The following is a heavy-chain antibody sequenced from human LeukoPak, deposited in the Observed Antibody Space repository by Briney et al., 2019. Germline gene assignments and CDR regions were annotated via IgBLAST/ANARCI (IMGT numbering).Heavy chain of an antibody. CDR1: GFTFSSYG. CDR2: IPYDGSNK. J-gene: IGHJ5*02. V-gene: IGHV3-30*18. Sequence: GSLRLSCAASGFTFSSYGMHWVRQAPGKGLEWVAVIPYDGSNKYYADSVKGRFTISRDNSKNTLYLQMNSLRAEDTAVYYCAKVKGGGSSMNWFDPWGQGTLVTVSS. D-gene: IGHD2-15*01. CDR3: AKVKGGGSSMNWFDP.